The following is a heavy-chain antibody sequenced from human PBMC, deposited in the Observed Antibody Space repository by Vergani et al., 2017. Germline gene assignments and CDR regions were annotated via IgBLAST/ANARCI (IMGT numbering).Heavy chain of an antibody. CDR2: IYYSGSS. J-gene: IGHJ4*02. CDR1: GGSISSSSYY. CDR3: ARLTWLERHGAFDY. D-gene: IGHD1-1*01. V-gene: IGHV4-39*01. Sequence: QLQLQESGPGLVKPSETLSLTCTVSGGSISSSSYYWGWIRQPPGKGLEWIGSIYYSGSSYYNPSLKILVTISVDTSKNQFSLKLSSVTAADTAVYYCARLTWLERHGAFDYWGQGTLVTVSS.